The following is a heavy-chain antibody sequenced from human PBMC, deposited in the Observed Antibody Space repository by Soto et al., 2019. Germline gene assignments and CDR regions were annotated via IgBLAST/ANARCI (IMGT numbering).Heavy chain of an antibody. J-gene: IGHJ3*02. CDR1: GFTFSSYD. Sequence: PGGSLRLSCAASGFTFSSYDMHWVRQATGKGLEWVSAIGTAGDTYYPGSVKGRFTISRENAKNSLYLQMNSLRAEDTAVYYCASGYSSSWYFGAFDIWGQGTMVTVSS. CDR3: ASGYSSSWYFGAFDI. D-gene: IGHD6-13*01. CDR2: IGTAGDT. V-gene: IGHV3-13*01.